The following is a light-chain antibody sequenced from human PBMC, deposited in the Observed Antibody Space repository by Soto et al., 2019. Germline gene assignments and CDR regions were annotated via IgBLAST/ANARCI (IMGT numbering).Light chain of an antibody. CDR3: QQYGGSPLT. CDR1: QSVSNNY. V-gene: IGKV3-20*01. Sequence: EIVLTQSPGTLSLSPGERATLSCRASQSVSNNYLAWYQQKPGQAPRLLIYGASSRATGIPDRFSGSGSGTDFTLTISRLEPEDCAVYYCQQYGGSPLTFGGGTKVEIK. CDR2: GAS. J-gene: IGKJ4*01.